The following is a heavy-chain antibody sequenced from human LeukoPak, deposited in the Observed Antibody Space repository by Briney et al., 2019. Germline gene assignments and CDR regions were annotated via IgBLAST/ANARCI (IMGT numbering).Heavy chain of an antibody. V-gene: IGHV4-59*01. CDR2: IYYSGST. CDR3: ARETKTSFDY. CDR1: GGSISSYY. J-gene: IGHJ4*02. Sequence: SETLSLTCTVSGGSISSYYWSWIRQPPGKGLEWIGYIYYSGSTNYNPSLKSRVTISVDTSKNQFSLKLSSVTAADTAVYYCARETKTSFDYWGQGTLVTVSS.